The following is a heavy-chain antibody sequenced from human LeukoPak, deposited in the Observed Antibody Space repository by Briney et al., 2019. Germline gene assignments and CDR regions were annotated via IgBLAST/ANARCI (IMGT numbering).Heavy chain of an antibody. CDR3: ARLRLRYTRNGDSTSYEVFDI. V-gene: IGHV3-23*01. J-gene: IGHJ3*02. CDR2: ISDSGGST. Sequence: PGGSLRLSCAASGFIFGDYYMTWIRQAPGKGLEWVSAISDSGGSTYYADSVKGRFTISRDNSKNTLYLQMNSLGAEDTAVYYCARLRLRYTRNGDSTSYEVFDIWGQGTVVTVSS. CDR1: GFIFGDYY. D-gene: IGHD2-21*01.